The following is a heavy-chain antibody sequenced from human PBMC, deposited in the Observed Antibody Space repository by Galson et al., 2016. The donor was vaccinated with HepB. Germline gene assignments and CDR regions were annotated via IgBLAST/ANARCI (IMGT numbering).Heavy chain of an antibody. Sequence: TLSLTCTVSGGSINSGGYYWSWIRQHPGKGLEWIGSIYYGGTAYHNPSLKSRVTTSVDTSKNQFSMELSSVTAADTAVYYCAGRSGYYGDRNVWGQGALVTVSS. CDR3: AGRSGYYGDRNV. J-gene: IGHJ4*02. V-gene: IGHV4-31*03. CDR1: GGSINSGGYY. CDR2: IYYGGTA. D-gene: IGHD3-3*01.